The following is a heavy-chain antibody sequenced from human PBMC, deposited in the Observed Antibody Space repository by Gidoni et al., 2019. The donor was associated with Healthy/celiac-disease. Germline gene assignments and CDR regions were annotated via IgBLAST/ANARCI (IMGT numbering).Heavy chain of an antibody. CDR1: GFSLSNARMG. CDR3: ARINNHDILTGYSDY. J-gene: IGHJ4*02. V-gene: IGHV2-26*01. CDR2: IFSNDEK. Sequence: QVTLKESGPVLVKPTETLTLTCTVSGFSLSNARMGVSWIRQPPGKALEWLAHIFSNDEKSYSTSLKSRLTISKDTSKSQVVLTMTNMDPVDTATYYCARINNHDILTGYSDYWGQGTLVTVSS. D-gene: IGHD3-9*01.